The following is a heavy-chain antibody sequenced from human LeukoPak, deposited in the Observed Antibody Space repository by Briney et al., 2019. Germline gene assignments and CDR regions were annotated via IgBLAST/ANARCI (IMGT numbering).Heavy chain of an antibody. CDR1: GGSISSYY. Sequence: SETLSLTCTVSGGSISSYYWSWIRQPPGKGLEWIGYIYYSGSTNYNPSLKSRVTISVDTSKNQFSLKLSSVTAADTAVYCCARAHLLYGMDVWGQGTTVTVSS. V-gene: IGHV4-59*01. CDR2: IYYSGST. CDR3: ARAHLLYGMDV. J-gene: IGHJ6*02.